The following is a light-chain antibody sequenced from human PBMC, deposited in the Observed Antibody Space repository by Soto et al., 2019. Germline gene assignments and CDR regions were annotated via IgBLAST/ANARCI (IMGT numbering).Light chain of an antibody. Sequence: QSVLTQPPSASGTPGQRVTISCSGSSSNIGSNYVYWYQQLPGTAPKLLIYSNNQLPSGVPDRFSGSKSGTSASLAISGLRSEDEADYYCAAWDDSLSVRFGGGTKLTVL. CDR1: SSNIGSNY. J-gene: IGLJ2*01. CDR2: SNN. CDR3: AAWDDSLSVR. V-gene: IGLV1-47*02.